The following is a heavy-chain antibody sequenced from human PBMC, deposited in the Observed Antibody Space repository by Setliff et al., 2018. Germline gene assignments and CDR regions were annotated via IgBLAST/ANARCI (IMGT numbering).Heavy chain of an antibody. CDR1: GGSISCGSYY. CDR2: IYSSGST. D-gene: IGHD6-6*01. Sequence: SETLSPTCTVSGGSISCGSYYWSWIRQPAGKGLEWIGHIYSSGSTNYNPSLKSRVTISVDRSKNQFSLKLSSVIAADTAVYYCARDLYSSSSGGFYYYYYYMDVWGKGTTVTVSS. CDR3: ARDLYSSSSGGFYYYYYYMDV. V-gene: IGHV4-61*09. J-gene: IGHJ6*03.